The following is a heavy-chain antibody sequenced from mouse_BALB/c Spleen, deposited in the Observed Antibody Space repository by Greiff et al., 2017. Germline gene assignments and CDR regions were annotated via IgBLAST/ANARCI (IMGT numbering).Heavy chain of an antibody. CDR3: ARDRVYYRYDGAMDY. J-gene: IGHJ4*01. D-gene: IGHD2-14*01. CDR1: GYSITSGYY. CDR2: ISYDGSN. V-gene: IGHV3-6*02. Sequence: EVQLQQSGPGLVKPSQSLSLTCSVTGYSITSGYYWNWIRQFPGNKLEWMGYISYDGSNNYNPSLKNRISITRDTSKNQFFLKLNSVTTEDTATYYCARDRVYYRYDGAMDYWGQGTSVTVSS.